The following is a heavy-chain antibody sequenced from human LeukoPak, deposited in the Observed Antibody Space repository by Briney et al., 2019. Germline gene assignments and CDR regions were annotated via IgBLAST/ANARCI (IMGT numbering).Heavy chain of an antibody. CDR3: AKSLLTTATGTGRTFDI. Sequence: GGSLRLSCEAAGFSFRDYPMGWVRRASGKRLEWVSGISAGADVIFYADPVKGRFTISRDNSKNTLYLQMNSLRAEDSAEYYCAKSLLTTATGTGRTFDIWGQGTMVTVSA. CDR2: ISAGADVI. CDR1: GFSFRDYP. J-gene: IGHJ3*02. D-gene: IGHD1-1*01. V-gene: IGHV3-23*01.